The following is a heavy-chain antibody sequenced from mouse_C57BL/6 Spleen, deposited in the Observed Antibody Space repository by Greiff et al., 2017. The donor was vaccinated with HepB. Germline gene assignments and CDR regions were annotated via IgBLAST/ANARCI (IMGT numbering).Heavy chain of an antibody. D-gene: IGHD3-3*01. CDR2: IYPGDGDT. CDR1: GYAFSSSW. CDR3: ARSGGTGYFDY. J-gene: IGHJ2*01. Sequence: VKLQESGPELVKPGASVKISCKASGYAFSSSWMNWVKQRPGKGLEWIGRIYPGDGDTNYNGKFKGKATLTADKSSSTAYMQLSSLTSEDSAVYFCARSGGTGYFDYWGQGTTLTVSS. V-gene: IGHV1-82*01.